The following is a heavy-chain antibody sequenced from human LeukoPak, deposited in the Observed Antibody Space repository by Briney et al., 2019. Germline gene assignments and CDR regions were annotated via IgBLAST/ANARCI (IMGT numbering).Heavy chain of an antibody. CDR2: IKGNGATT. Sequence: GGSLRLSCEASGFTFSNYYMSWIRQPPGKGLEWVSHIKGNGATTYYADAVRGRSTISRDKDKNSLFLQMNSLRVDDTATYYCANRREYDSVGYYSPSFDYWGQGTLVTVSS. CDR3: ANRREYDSVGYYSPSFDY. V-gene: IGHV3-11*01. D-gene: IGHD3-22*01. J-gene: IGHJ4*02. CDR1: GFTFSNYY.